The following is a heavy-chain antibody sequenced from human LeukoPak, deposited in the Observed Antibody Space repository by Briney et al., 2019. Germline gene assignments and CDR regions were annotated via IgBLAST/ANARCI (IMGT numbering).Heavy chain of an antibody. Sequence: SETLSLTCTGSGGSISSYYWSWIRQPPGKGLEWIGYIYYSGSTNYNPSLKSRVTISVDTSKNQFSLKLSSVTAADTAVYYCASGVLGSGWYYFDYWGQGTLVTVSS. V-gene: IGHV4-59*08. CDR3: ASGVLGSGWYYFDY. J-gene: IGHJ4*02. D-gene: IGHD6-19*01. CDR2: IYYSGST. CDR1: GGSISSYY.